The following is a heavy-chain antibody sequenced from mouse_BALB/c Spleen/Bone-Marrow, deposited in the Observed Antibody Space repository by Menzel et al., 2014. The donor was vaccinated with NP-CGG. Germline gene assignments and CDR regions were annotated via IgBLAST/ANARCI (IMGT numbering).Heavy chain of an antibody. Sequence: VQGVESGAELAKPGASVKMSCKASGYTFTNYWMHWVKQRPGQGLEWIGYMYPSTGYTEYNQKFKDKATLTSDKSSSTAYMQLSSLTSEDSAVYYYAGGRFAYWGQGTLVTVSA. D-gene: IGHD1-1*02. V-gene: IGHV1-7*01. CDR2: MYPSTGYT. J-gene: IGHJ3*01. CDR1: GYTFTNYW. CDR3: AGGRFAY.